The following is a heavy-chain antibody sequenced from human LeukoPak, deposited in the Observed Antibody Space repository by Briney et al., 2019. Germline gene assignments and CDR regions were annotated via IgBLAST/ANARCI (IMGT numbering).Heavy chain of an antibody. V-gene: IGHV1-69*13. J-gene: IGHJ4*02. CDR3: ARDRTKVNYDFWSGSPLDY. D-gene: IGHD3-3*01. CDR1: GGTFSSYA. Sequence: SVKVSCKASGGTFSSYAISSVRQAPGQGLEWMGGIIPIFGTANYAQKFQGRVTITADESTSTAYMELSSLRSEDTAVYYCARDRTKVNYDFWSGSPLDYWGQGTLVTVSS. CDR2: IIPIFGTA.